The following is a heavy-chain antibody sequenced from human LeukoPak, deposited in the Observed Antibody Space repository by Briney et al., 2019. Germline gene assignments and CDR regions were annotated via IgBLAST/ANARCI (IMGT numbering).Heavy chain of an antibody. CDR3: ARDLYGGNSDAFDI. CDR1: GGSISSYY. D-gene: IGHD4-23*01. Sequence: SETLSLTCTVSGGSISSYYWSWIRQPPGKGLEWIGYIYYSGSTNYNPSLKSRVTISVDTSKSQFSLKLSSVTAADTAVYYCARDLYGGNSDAFDIWGQGTMVTVSS. V-gene: IGHV4-59*01. J-gene: IGHJ3*02. CDR2: IYYSGST.